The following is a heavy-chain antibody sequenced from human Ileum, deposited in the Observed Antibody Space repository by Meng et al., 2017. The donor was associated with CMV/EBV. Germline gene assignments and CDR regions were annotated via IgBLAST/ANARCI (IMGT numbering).Heavy chain of an antibody. CDR2: INPSGGTT. CDR1: GYTFADYY. CDR3: ATEGNSGSPDY. Sequence: ASVKVSCKASGYTFADYYMHWVRQAPGQGLEWMGKINPSGGTTNYAQKFQGRVTMTRDTSTTTVYMELSSLRSEDTAVYYCATEGNSGSPDYWGQGTLVTVSS. J-gene: IGHJ4*02. V-gene: IGHV1-46*01. D-gene: IGHD1-26*01.